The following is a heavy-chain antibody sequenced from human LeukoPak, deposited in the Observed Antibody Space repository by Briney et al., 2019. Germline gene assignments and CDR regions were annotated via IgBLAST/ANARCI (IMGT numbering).Heavy chain of an antibody. V-gene: IGHV4-59*08. CDR1: GGSISRHY. J-gene: IGHJ3*02. Sequence: PSETLSLTCSVSGGSISRHYWSWIRQPPGKGLEWIGYISYSGSTRYNPSFQSRVTISLDTSKTHFSLKLTSVTAADTAVYYCARLLNNDNSGDPETFDMWGPGTMVTVSS. CDR3: ARLLNNDNSGDPETFDM. CDR2: ISYSGST. D-gene: IGHD3-22*01.